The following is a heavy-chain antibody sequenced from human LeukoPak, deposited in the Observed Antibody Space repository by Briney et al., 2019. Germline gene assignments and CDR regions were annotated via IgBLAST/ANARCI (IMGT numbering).Heavy chain of an antibody. D-gene: IGHD3-22*01. CDR3: ARGNYDRSGYFDY. V-gene: IGHV3-33*01. CDR2: IWYDGSNK. Sequence: GGSLRLSCAASGFTFSSYGMHWVRQAPGKGLEWVAVIWYDGSNKYYADSVKGRFTISTDNSKNTLYLQMNSLRVEDTAVYYCARGNYDRSGYFDYWGQGTLVTVSS. CDR1: GFTFSSYG. J-gene: IGHJ4*02.